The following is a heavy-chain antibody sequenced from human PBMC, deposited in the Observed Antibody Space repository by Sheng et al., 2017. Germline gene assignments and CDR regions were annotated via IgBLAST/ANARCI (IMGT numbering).Heavy chain of an antibody. V-gene: IGHV4-38-2*02. CDR1: GYSISSGYY. Sequence: QVQLQESGPGLVKPSETLSLTCAVSGYSISSGYYWGWIRQPPGKGLEWIGSIYHSGSTYYNPSLKSRVTISVDTSKNQFSLKLSSVTAADTAVYYCARETVVVVAATLASRWFDPWGQGTLVTVSS. J-gene: IGHJ5*02. D-gene: IGHD2-15*01. CDR2: IYHSGST. CDR3: ARETVVVVAATLASRWFDP.